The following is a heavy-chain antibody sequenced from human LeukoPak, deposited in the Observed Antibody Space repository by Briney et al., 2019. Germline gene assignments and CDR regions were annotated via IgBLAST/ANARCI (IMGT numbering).Heavy chain of an antibody. J-gene: IGHJ4*02. CDR2: IYYSGST. D-gene: IGHD3-3*01. CDR1: GGSISSSSYY. V-gene: IGHV4-39*01. CDR3: TTHYDFWSGSSDS. Sequence: HPSETLSLTCTVSGGSISSSSYYWGWIRQPPGKGLEWIGSIYYSGSTYYNPSLKSRVTISVDTSKNQFSLKLSSVTAADTAVYYCTTHYDFWSGSSDSWGQGTLVTVSS.